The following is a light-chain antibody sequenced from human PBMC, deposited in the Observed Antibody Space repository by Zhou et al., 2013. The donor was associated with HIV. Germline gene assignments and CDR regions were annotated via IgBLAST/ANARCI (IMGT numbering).Light chain of an antibody. J-gene: IGKJ1*01. Sequence: DIQMTQSPSSLSASVGDRVTITCRPSQSISRYLNWYQQKPGKAPKLLIYATSSLQGGVPSRFSGSGSGTDFTLTISSLQREDFATYYCQESYSTSRGTWTFGQGTKVEIK. CDR3: QESYSTSRGTWT. CDR2: ATS. V-gene: IGKV1-39*01. CDR1: QSISRY.